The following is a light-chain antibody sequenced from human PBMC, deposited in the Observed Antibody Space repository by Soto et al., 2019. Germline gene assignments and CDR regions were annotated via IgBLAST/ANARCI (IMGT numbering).Light chain of an antibody. Sequence: IQLTQSPSSLSASVGDRVTITCRASQSISSYLAWYQQKPGKAPKLLIYAASTLQSGVPSRFSGSGSGTDFTLSISRLQPDDFAHYYSQQLNRYPFGQGTRLEIK. CDR3: QQLNRYP. CDR2: AAS. V-gene: IGKV1-9*01. J-gene: IGKJ5*01. CDR1: QSISSY.